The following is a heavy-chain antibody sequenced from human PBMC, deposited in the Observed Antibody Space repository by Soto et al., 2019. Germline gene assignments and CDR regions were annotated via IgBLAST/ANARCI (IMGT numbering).Heavy chain of an antibody. CDR3: ARVIYHYVGGSSTGMDV. Sequence: QVQLQESGPGLVKPAETLSLTCSVSGGSISSNDWSWIRQPPGKGLEYIGYISYNGNTNYKPSLKSRVTKSVDTSKNPFSLKLSSVTAADTAVSYCARVIYHYVGGSSTGMDVWGQGTTVTVSS. V-gene: IGHV4-59*01. CDR1: GGSISSND. J-gene: IGHJ6*02. D-gene: IGHD3-16*01. CDR2: ISYNGNT.